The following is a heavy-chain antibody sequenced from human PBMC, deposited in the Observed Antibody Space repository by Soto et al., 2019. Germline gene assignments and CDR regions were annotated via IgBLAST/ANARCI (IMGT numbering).Heavy chain of an antibody. CDR2: IVPNVGTV. D-gene: IGHD3-3*01. J-gene: IGHJ4*02. Sequence: QMQLVQSGAEVEKPGSSVKVSCKASGGTLSSFINYPINWVRQAPGQGLEWMGGIVPNVGTVNYAQKFQGRVTITAYKSTGTAYMEVSSLRSEDTALYYCARRDTSGFLRYFDNWGQGILVTASS. CDR1: GGTLSSFINYP. CDR3: ARRDTSGFLRYFDN. V-gene: IGHV1-69*06.